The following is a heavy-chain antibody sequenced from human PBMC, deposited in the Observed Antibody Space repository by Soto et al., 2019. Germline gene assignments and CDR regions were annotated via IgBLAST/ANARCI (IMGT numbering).Heavy chain of an antibody. V-gene: IGHV4-59*01. CDR2: IYYSGST. J-gene: IGHJ5*02. D-gene: IGHD2-2*01. Sequence: PSETLSFTCTVSVGSISSYYWSLIRQPPGKGLECIWYIYYSGSTNYNPSLKSRVTISVETSKNQFSLKLSSVTAADTAVYYCAREIGYCSSTSFPTFGAWGQGTLVTVSS. CDR3: AREIGYCSSTSFPTFGA. CDR1: VGSISSYY.